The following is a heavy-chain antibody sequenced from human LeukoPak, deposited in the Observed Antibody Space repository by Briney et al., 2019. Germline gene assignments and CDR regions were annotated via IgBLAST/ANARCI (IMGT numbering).Heavy chain of an antibody. V-gene: IGHV3-9*01. CDR3: AKDGGGYFDY. J-gene: IGHJ4*02. D-gene: IGHD3-16*01. CDR1: GFTFGGYA. Sequence: GGSLRLSCAASGFTFGGYAMHWVRQAPGKGLEWVSGISCNGGSIGYADSVKGRFTISRDNAKNSLYLQMNSLRAEDTAFYYCAKDGGGYFDYWGQGALVTVSS. CDR2: ISCNGGSI.